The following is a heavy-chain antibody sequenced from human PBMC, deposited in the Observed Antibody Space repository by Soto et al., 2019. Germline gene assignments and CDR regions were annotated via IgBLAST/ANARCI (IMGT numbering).Heavy chain of an antibody. D-gene: IGHD2-15*01. Sequence: QVQLVQSGAEVKKPGSSVKVSCKASGGTFSSYAISWVRQAPGQGLEWMGGIIPIFGTANYAQKFQGRVTITADESTNTAYMELSSLRSEDTAVYYCARAHQYCSGGSCDSYGMDVWGQGTTVTVSS. CDR3: ARAHQYCSGGSCDSYGMDV. J-gene: IGHJ6*02. CDR1: GGTFSSYA. CDR2: IIPIFGTA. V-gene: IGHV1-69*01.